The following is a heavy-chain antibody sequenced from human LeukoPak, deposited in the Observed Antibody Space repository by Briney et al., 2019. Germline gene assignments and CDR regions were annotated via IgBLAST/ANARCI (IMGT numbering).Heavy chain of an antibody. J-gene: IGHJ4*02. Sequence: PSETLSLTCTVAGVTISSTSYYWGWIRQPPGKGLECIASIYYSGSTYYNPSLKSRVTISVDTSKNQFSLKLSSVTAADTAVYYCARGNYDYVWGGIDYWGQGTLVTVSS. CDR2: IYYSGST. D-gene: IGHD3-16*01. CDR1: GVTISSTSYY. CDR3: ARGNYDYVWGGIDY. V-gene: IGHV4-39*01.